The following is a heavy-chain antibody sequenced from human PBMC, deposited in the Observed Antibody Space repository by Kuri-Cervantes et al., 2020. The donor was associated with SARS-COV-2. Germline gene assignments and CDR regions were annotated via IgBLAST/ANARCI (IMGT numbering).Heavy chain of an antibody. D-gene: IGHD1/OR15-1a*01. J-gene: IGHJ6*02. CDR2: ISAYNGNT. CDR3: ARGTNINYYGMDV. CDR1: GYTFTSYG. Sequence: ASVKVSCKASGYTFTSYGISWVRQAPGQGLEWMGWISAYNGNTNYAQKFQGWVTMTRDTSISTAYMELSRLRSDDTAVYYCARGTNINYYGMDVWGQGTTVTVSS. V-gene: IGHV1-18*04.